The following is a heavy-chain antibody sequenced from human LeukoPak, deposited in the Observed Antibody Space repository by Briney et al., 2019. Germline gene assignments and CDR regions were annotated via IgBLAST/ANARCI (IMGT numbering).Heavy chain of an antibody. Sequence: SETLSLTCTVSGGSISSYYWSWIRQPPGKGLEWIGYIYTSGSTNYNPSLKSRVTISVDTSKNQFSLKLSSVTAADTAVYYCAGTYYYDSSGYDPFDYWGQGTLVTVSS. CDR2: IYTSGST. J-gene: IGHJ4*02. V-gene: IGHV4-4*09. D-gene: IGHD3-22*01. CDR3: AGTYYYDSSGYDPFDY. CDR1: GGSISSYY.